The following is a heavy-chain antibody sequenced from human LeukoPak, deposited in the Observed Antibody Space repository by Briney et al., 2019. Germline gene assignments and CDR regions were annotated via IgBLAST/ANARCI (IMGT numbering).Heavy chain of an antibody. CDR3: ARELYNWNGRRHAIDI. V-gene: IGHV4-59*01. CDR1: GGSISRYY. J-gene: IGHJ3*02. Sequence: SETLSLTCTVSGGSISRYYCSWVRQPPGKGLEYIGNIYYSGSTNYNPSLKSRVTISLDTSRSQFSLKLTSVTAADTAVYYCARELYNWNGRRHAIDIWGQGTLVTVSS. CDR2: IYYSGST. D-gene: IGHD1-20*01.